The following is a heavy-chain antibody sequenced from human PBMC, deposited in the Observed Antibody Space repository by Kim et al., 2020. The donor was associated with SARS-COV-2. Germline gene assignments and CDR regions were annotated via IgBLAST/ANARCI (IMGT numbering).Heavy chain of an antibody. V-gene: IGHV4-4*02. J-gene: IGHJ4*02. Sequence: SETLSLTCAVSGGSISSSNWWSWVRQPPGKGLEWIGEIYHSGSTNYNPSLKSRVTISVDKSKNQFSLKLSSVTAADTAVYYCARVFWYYYGSGRCSYFDYWGQGTLVTVSS. CDR1: GGSISSSNW. D-gene: IGHD3-10*01. CDR2: IYHSGST. CDR3: ARVFWYYYGSGRCSYFDY.